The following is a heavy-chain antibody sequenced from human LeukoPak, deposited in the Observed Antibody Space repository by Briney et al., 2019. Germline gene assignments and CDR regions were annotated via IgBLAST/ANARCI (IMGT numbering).Heavy chain of an antibody. D-gene: IGHD2-2*01. CDR3: ARTPRYCSSTSCYVGDY. CDR2: INPNSGGT. Sequence: ASVKVSCEASGYTFTGYYMHWVRQAPGQGLEWMGRINPNSGGTNYAQKFQGRVTMTRDTSISTAYMELSRLRSDDTAVYYCARTPRYCSSTSCYVGDYWGQGTLVTVSS. V-gene: IGHV1-2*06. CDR1: GYTFTGYY. J-gene: IGHJ4*02.